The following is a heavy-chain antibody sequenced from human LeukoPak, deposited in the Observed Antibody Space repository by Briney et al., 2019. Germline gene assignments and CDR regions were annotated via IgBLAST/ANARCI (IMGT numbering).Heavy chain of an antibody. J-gene: IGHJ5*02. V-gene: IGHV3-30*18. Sequence: GGSLRLSCAASGFTFSSYGMHWVRQAPGKGLEWAAVISYDGSNKYYADSVKGRFTISRDNSKNTLYLQMNSLRAEDTAVYYCAKDAYSSGWYSWFDPWGQGTLVTVSS. CDR1: GFTFSSYG. CDR3: AKDAYSSGWYSWFDP. D-gene: IGHD6-19*01. CDR2: ISYDGSNK.